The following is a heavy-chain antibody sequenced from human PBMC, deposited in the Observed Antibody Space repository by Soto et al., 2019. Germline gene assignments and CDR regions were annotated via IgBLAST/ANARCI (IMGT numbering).Heavy chain of an antibody. CDR3: VRDRDFYDGRGYASPGDAFDV. J-gene: IGHJ3*01. V-gene: IGHV3-74*01. CDR2: ISLDGSRT. CDR1: GFTFSTYW. D-gene: IGHD3-22*01. Sequence: EVQLVESGGGLVQPGGSLRLSCAVSGFTFSTYWMHWVRQVPGKGLVWVSRISLDGSRTSYADSVKGRFTISRDNAKNALYLQMRSLRAADSAVYFCVRDRDFYDGRGYASPGDAFDVWGQGTVVSVSS.